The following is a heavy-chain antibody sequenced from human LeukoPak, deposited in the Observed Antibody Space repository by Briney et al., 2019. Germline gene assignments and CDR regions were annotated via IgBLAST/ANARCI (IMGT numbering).Heavy chain of an antibody. J-gene: IGHJ6*03. D-gene: IGHD3-22*01. CDR1: GASISSSDYY. CDR2: INYSGST. Sequence: PSETLSLTCSVSGASISSSDYYWGWIRQPPGKGLEWIGRINYSGSTYYNPSLKSRVTISVDTSKNHFSLRLTPMTAADTAVYYCARLTHSYYSDTSGYYPYYYMDVWGKGTTVTVSS. CDR3: ARLTHSYYSDTSGYYPYYYMDV. V-gene: IGHV4-39*02.